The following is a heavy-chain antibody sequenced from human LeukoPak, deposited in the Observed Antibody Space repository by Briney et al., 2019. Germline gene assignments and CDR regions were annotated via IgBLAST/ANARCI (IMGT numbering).Heavy chain of an antibody. CDR1: GGSFSGYY. Sequence: SETLSLTCAVYGGSFSGYYWSWIRQPPGKGLEWIGEINHSGSTNYNPSLKSRVTISVDTSKNQFSLKLSSVTAADTAVYYCARADRGYSGYREYFDYWGQGTLVTVSP. CDR3: ARADRGYSGYREYFDY. J-gene: IGHJ4*02. CDR2: INHSGST. V-gene: IGHV4-34*01. D-gene: IGHD5-12*01.